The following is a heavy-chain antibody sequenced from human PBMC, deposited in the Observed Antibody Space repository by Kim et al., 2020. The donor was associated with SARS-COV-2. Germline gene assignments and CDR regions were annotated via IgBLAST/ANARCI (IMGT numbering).Heavy chain of an antibody. J-gene: IGHJ6*02. Sequence: GGSLRLSCAASGFTFGEYAMHWVRRAPGKGLEWVSIISWNSGKTAYGDSVKGRFTISRDNAKNTLYLQMNSLSVEDTALYYCAKDLGSMVPTDPAFHYGMDVWGRGTTVSVS. V-gene: IGHV3-9*01. CDR1: GFTFGEYA. D-gene: IGHD2-2*01. CDR3: AKDLGSMVPTDPAFHYGMDV. CDR2: ISWNSGKT.